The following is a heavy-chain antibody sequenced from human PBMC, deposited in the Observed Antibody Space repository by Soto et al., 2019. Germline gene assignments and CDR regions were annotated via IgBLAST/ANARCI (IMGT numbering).Heavy chain of an antibody. CDR2: ISYDGSNK. CDR1: GFTFSSYG. V-gene: IGHV3-30*18. CDR3: AKDQNYDSSGPWNFQH. Sequence: GGSLRLSCAASGFTFSSYGMHWVRQAPGKGLEWVAVISYDGSNKYYADSVKGRFTISRDNSKNTLYLQMNSLRAEDTAVYYCAKDQNYDSSGPWNFQHWGQGTLVTVSS. J-gene: IGHJ1*01. D-gene: IGHD3-22*01.